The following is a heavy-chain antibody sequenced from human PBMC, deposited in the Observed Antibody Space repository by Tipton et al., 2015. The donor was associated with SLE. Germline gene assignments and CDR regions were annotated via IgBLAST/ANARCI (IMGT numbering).Heavy chain of an antibody. D-gene: IGHD6-13*01. J-gene: IGHJ3*02. V-gene: IGHV4-59*13. Sequence: LRLSCTVSDDSITTDYWTWIRQPPGKGLEYIGYVSYSGVTNSNPSLQSRVTMSIDASKKQVSLRLSSVTAADTAVYYCARSMYSSRDDAFDIWGQGTVVTVAS. CDR2: VSYSGVT. CDR3: ARSMYSSRDDAFDI. CDR1: DDSITTDY.